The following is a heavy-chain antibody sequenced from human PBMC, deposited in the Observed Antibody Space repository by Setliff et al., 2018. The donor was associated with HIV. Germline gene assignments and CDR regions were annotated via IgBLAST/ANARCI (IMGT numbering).Heavy chain of an antibody. D-gene: IGHD3-3*01. Sequence: SVKVSCKASGGTFSSYAISWVRQAPGQGLEWMGGIIPIYGTANYAQKFQGRVTITADESSSTAYMELSSLRSDDMAVYYCARGESITIFGVLTLFDYWGQGTLVTVSS. CDR3: ARGESITIFGVLTLFDY. V-gene: IGHV1-69*13. CDR2: IIPIYGTA. J-gene: IGHJ4*02. CDR1: GGTFSSYA.